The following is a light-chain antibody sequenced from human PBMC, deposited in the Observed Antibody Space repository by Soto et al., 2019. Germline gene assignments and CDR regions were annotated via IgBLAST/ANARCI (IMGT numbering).Light chain of an antibody. Sequence: DIQMTQSPSTLSPSVGDRVTITCRASRSISDWLAWYQQKPGKAPKLLIFDASSLKSGVPSRFSGSGSGTEFTLTISVLQPDDVATYYCLQYSSHSWTFGQGTKVEIK. J-gene: IGKJ1*01. V-gene: IGKV1-5*01. CDR2: DAS. CDR3: LQYSSHSWT. CDR1: RSISDW.